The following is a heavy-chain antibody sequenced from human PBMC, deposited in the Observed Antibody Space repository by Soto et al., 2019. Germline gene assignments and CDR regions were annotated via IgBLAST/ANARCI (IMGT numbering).Heavy chain of an antibody. CDR3: ARELVCADSTSCYRGAYYYYGMDV. CDR2: INHSGST. D-gene: IGHD2-2*01. CDR1: GGSFSGYY. V-gene: IGHV4-34*01. J-gene: IGHJ6*02. Sequence: SEPLSLTCAVYGGSFSGYYWSWIRQPPGKGLEWIGEINHSGSTNYNPSLKSRVTISVDTSKNQFSLKLSSVTAADTAVYYCARELVCADSTSCYRGAYYYYGMDVWGQGTTVTVSS.